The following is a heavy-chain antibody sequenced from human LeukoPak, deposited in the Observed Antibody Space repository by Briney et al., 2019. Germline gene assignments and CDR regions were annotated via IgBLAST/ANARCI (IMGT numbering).Heavy chain of an antibody. CDR3: ARDIAAPGSY. V-gene: IGHV3-7*01. CDR1: EFTFSTYW. J-gene: IGHJ4*02. D-gene: IGHD6-13*01. Sequence: GGSLRLSXAASEFTFSTYWMTWVRQAPGKGLEWVANINQDGSETFYVDSVKGRFTISRDNAKNSLYLQMNSLRAEDTAVYSCARDIAAPGSYWGQGTLVTVSS. CDR2: INQDGSET.